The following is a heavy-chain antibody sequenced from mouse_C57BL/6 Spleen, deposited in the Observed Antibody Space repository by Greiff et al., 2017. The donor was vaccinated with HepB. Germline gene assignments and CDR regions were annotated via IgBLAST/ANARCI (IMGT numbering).Heavy chain of an antibody. V-gene: IGHV3-6*01. Sequence: EVQLQQSGPGLVKPSQSLSLTCSVTGYSITSGYYWNWIRQFPGNKLEWMGYISYDGNNNYNPSLKNRSSITRDTSKNQFCLKLNSVTTEDTATYYCARGDYYGGYFDYWGQGTTLTVSS. J-gene: IGHJ2*01. CDR3: ARGDYYGGYFDY. CDR1: GYSITSGYY. D-gene: IGHD1-1*01. CDR2: ISYDGNN.